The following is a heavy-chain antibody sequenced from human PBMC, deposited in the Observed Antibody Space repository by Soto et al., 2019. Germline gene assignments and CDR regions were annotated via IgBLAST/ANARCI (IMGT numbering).Heavy chain of an antibody. CDR1: GYTFTSYG. CDR3: ARVGCSSTSCLNWFDP. Sequence: GASVKVSCKASGYTFTSYGISWVRQAPGQGLEWMGWISAYNGNTNYAQKLQGRVTMTTDTSTSTAYMELRSLRSDDTAVYYCARVGCSSTSCLNWFDPWGQGTEVTVSS. D-gene: IGHD2-2*01. CDR2: ISAYNGNT. J-gene: IGHJ5*02. V-gene: IGHV1-18*01.